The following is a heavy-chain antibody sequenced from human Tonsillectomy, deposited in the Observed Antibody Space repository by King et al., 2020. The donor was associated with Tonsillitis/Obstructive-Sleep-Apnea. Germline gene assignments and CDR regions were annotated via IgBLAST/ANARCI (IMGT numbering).Heavy chain of an antibody. CDR3: ARWIVRSYWHFDL. CDR1: GGSISSYY. J-gene: IGHJ2*01. D-gene: IGHD6-6*01. Sequence: QLQESGPGLVKPSETLSLTCTVSGGSISSYYWSWIRQPPGKGLEWIGYIYYSGSTNYNPSLKSRVTISVDTSTNQFSLKLSSVTAADTAVYYCARWIVRSYWHFDLWGRGTLVTVSS. V-gene: IGHV4-59*08. CDR2: IYYSGST.